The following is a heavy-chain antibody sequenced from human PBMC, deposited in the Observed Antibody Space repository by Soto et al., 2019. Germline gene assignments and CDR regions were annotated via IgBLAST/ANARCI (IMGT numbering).Heavy chain of an antibody. CDR2: INHSGST. Sequence: QVQLQQWGAGLLKPSETLSLTCAVYGGSFSGYYWSWIRQPPGKGLAWIGEINHSGSTNYNPSLKSRVNIQVDKNTNQFSLKLSSVTDADAAVYYCASVGINDAFDIWGQGTMVTVSS. D-gene: IGHD7-27*01. J-gene: IGHJ3*02. V-gene: IGHV4-34*01. CDR3: ASVGINDAFDI. CDR1: GGSFSGYY.